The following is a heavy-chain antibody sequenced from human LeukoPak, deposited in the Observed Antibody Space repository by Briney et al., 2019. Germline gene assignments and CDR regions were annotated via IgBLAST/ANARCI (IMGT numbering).Heavy chain of an antibody. CDR2: IYTSGST. V-gene: IGHV4-4*07. D-gene: IGHD6-19*01. CDR3: ARVKTVAGTSNWFDP. Sequence: SETLSLTCTVSGGSISSYYWSWIRQPAGKGLEWIGRIYTSGSTNYNPSLKSRVTMSVDTSKNQFSLKLSSVTAADTAVYYCARVKTVAGTSNWFDPWGQGTLVTASS. CDR1: GGSISSYY. J-gene: IGHJ5*02.